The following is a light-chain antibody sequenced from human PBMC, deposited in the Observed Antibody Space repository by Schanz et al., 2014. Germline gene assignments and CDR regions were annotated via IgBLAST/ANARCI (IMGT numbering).Light chain of an antibody. CDR2: GAS. CDR3: QQYGSSPPVT. CDR1: QSVSSSY. Sequence: EIVLTQSPGTLSLSPGERATLSCRASQSVSSSYLAWYQQKPGQAPRLLIYGASSRATGIPDRFSGSGSGTDFTLTISRREPEDFALYYCQQYGSSPPVTFGQGTKVEIK. V-gene: IGKV3-20*01. J-gene: IGKJ1*01.